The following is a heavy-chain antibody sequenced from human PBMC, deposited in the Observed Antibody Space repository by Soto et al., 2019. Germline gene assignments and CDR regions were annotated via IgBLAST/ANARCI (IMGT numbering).Heavy chain of an antibody. V-gene: IGHV4-30-4*01. CDR1: GYSISTVDYF. CDR3: ARGRYCLTGRCFPNWFDS. J-gene: IGHJ5*01. Sequence: LSLTCSVSGYSISTVDYFWAWIRQPPGQALEYIGYIYKSATTYYNPSFESRVAISLDTSKSQFSLNVTSVTAADTAVYFCARGRYCLTGRCFPNWFDSWGQGTLVTVSS. D-gene: IGHD2-15*01. CDR2: IYKSATT.